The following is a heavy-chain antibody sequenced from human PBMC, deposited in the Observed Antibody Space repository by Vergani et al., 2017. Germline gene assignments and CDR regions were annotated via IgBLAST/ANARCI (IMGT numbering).Heavy chain of an antibody. CDR3: AGKYYDLWKGEDPGAPYYFDY. Sequence: QVQLVQSGAEVKKPGSSVKVSCKASGGTFSSYAISWVRQAPGQGLEWMGGIIPIFGTANYAQTFQGRVTITADESTSTAYMELSSLRSEDTAVYYCAGKYYDLWKGEDPGAPYYFDYWGQGTLVTVSS. V-gene: IGHV1-69*01. CDR1: GGTFSSYA. CDR2: IIPIFGTA. D-gene: IGHD3-3*01. J-gene: IGHJ4*02.